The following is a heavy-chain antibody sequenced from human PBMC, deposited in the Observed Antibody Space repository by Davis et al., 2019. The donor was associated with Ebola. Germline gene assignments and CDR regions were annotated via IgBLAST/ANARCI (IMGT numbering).Heavy chain of an antibody. V-gene: IGHV4-4*02. CDR3: VRVRYYEIRFDP. Sequence: PSESLSLSCTVTNGSINTSNFWTCVRPTPGKGLEWIGEIHHSGTTNYAPSLARRVTISVDKSKNQFSLNVNSVTAADTAVYYCVRVRYYEIRFDPWGQGILVTVSS. CDR2: IHHSGTT. CDR1: NGSINTSNF. D-gene: IGHD3-22*01. J-gene: IGHJ5*02.